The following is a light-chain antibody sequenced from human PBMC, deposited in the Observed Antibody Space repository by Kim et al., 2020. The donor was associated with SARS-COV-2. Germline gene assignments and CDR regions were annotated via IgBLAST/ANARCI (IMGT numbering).Light chain of an antibody. J-gene: IGKJ2*01. V-gene: IGKV1-39*01. Sequence: DILLSHSPSSLSASVGDRVTITCRASQYISNHLNWYQHKPGKGPELLIYTATSLQSGVPSRFSGGGSGTDFTLTISSLQPEDFATYYCQQGYRTPVTFGQGTKLEI. CDR2: TAT. CDR3: QQGYRTPVT. CDR1: QYISNH.